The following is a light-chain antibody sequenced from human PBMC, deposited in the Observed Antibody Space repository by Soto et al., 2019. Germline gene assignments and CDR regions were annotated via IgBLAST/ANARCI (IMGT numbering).Light chain of an antibody. CDR3: QQNNNWPPYT. V-gene: IGKV3-15*01. CDR2: GAT. CDR1: QSVSSN. Sequence: EIVMTQSPATLSVSPGERATLSCRASQSVSSNLSWYQQKPGQAPRLLIYGATTRATGIPARFSSSESGKDFTLTISRLQSEDFACYYWQQNNNWPPYTFGQGTKLEIK. J-gene: IGKJ2*01.